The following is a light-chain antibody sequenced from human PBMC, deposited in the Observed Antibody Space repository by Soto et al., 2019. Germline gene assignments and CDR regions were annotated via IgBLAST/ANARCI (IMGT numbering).Light chain of an antibody. J-gene: IGLJ1*01. CDR3: GSYAGSNAYV. CDR1: SSDVGGYNY. Sequence: QSALTQPASVSGSPGQSITISCAGTSSDVGGYNYVSWYQQYPGKATKVMIYHVSNRPSGVSNRFSGSRSGNTASLTISWLQAEDEADYYCGSYAGSNAYVFGTGTKVTVL. CDR2: HVS. V-gene: IGLV2-14*01.